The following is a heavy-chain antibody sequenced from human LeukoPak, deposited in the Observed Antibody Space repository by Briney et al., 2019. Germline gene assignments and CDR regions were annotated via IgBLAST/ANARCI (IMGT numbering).Heavy chain of an antibody. CDR1: GFTFSSFN. V-gene: IGHV3-21*01. CDR2: IGSSSTYE. D-gene: IGHD5-18*01. Sequence: PGGSLRLSCAASGFTFSSFNMAWVRKAPGKGREWVSSIGSSSTYEYYADSVKGRFTISRDNAKNSLYLQMDSLRDEDTAVYYCARERGYSYGYGDYWSQGNLVTVSS. CDR3: ARERGYSYGYGDY. J-gene: IGHJ4*02.